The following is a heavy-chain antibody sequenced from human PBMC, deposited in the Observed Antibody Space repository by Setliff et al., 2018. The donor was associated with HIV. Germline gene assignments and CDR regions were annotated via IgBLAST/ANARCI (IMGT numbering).Heavy chain of an antibody. CDR1: GGSISSYY. D-gene: IGHD5-18*01. Sequence: TSETLSLTCTVSGGSISSYYWSWIRQPPGKGLEWIGYIDNSGSTNYNPSLKSRVTISVDTSKNQISLKLGSVTAADTAMYYCARRGYSYVERVYYYYMDVWGKGTTVTVSS. CDR2: IDNSGST. V-gene: IGHV4-4*09. J-gene: IGHJ6*03. CDR3: ARRGYSYVERVYYYYMDV.